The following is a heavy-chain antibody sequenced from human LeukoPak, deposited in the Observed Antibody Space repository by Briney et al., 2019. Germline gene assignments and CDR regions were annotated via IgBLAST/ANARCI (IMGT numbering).Heavy chain of an antibody. CDR3: ARALAKPHNFDY. CDR1: GFTFSSYE. D-gene: IGHD5-12*01. V-gene: IGHV3-21*01. J-gene: IGHJ4*02. CDR2: ISSSSNYI. Sequence: AGGSLRLSCAASGFTFSSYEMNWVRQAPGKGLEWVSSISSSSNYIYYADSVRGRFTISRDNAKNSLYLQLNSLRAEDTAVYYCARALAKPHNFDYWGQGTLVTVSS.